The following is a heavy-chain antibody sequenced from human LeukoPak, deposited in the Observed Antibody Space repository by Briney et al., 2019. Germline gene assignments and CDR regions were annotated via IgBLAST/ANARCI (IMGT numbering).Heavy chain of an antibody. CDR2: IIGSGGST. CDR1: GFTFSSYS. V-gene: IGHV3-23*01. J-gene: IGHJ5*02. D-gene: IGHD3-9*01. CDR3: SKSDGILTGYLDP. Sequence: GGSLRLSCAASGFTFSSYSISWFRRAPGKGLEGCSAIIGSGGSTYYAASVKGRFIISRDNYNNTLFLQMNSLRADDTAVYYCSKSDGILTGYLDPWGQGTLVTVSS.